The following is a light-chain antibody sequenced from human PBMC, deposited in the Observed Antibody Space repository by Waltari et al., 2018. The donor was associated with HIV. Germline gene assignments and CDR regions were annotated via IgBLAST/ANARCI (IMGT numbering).Light chain of an antibody. J-gene: IGLJ2*01. V-gene: IGLV2-8*01. CDR3: SSYSPTNKFYVL. CDR2: EVT. Sequence: QSALTQPPSASGSPGQSVTMYCTGTSSDIGGYNYVPWYQQHPGKAPKLIMTEVTKRRSGVPDLFAGSKAGNTASLTVSGLQAEDEAHYYCSSYSPTNKFYVLFGGGTTLTVL. CDR1: SSDIGGYNY.